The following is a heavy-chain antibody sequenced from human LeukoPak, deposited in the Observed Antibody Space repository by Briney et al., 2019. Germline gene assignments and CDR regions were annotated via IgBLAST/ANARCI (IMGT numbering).Heavy chain of an antibody. Sequence: ASVKVSCKASGYTFTSYDINWERQATGQGLEWMGWMNPNSGNTGYAQKFQGRVTITRNTSISTAYMELSSLRSEDTAVYYCARDNDSRDPPHFDYWGQGTLVTVSS. CDR3: ARDNDSRDPPHFDY. CDR2: MNPNSGNT. J-gene: IGHJ4*02. CDR1: GYTFTSYD. D-gene: IGHD3-16*01. V-gene: IGHV1-8*03.